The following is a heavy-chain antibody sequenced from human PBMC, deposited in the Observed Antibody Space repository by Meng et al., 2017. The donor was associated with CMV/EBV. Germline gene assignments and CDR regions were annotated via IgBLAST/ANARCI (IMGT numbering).Heavy chain of an antibody. CDR3: TTGHY. V-gene: IGHV3-15*01. CDR1: GFTFSSYS. Sequence: LRLSCAASGFTFSSYSMIWVRQAPGKGLEWVGRIKTKTDGGTTEYAAPVKGRFTISRDDSKTTLFLQMNSLKIEDTAVYYCTTGHYWGQGTLVTVSS. J-gene: IGHJ4*02. CDR2: IKTKTDGGTT.